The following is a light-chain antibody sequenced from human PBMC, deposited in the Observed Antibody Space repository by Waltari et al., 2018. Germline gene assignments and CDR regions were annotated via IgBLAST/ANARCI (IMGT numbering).Light chain of an antibody. J-gene: IGLJ3*02. V-gene: IGLV2-14*03. Sequence: QSALTQPASVSGSPGQSITIFCTGTSSDVGIFNYVSWYQQHPGKPPKVIIHDVSNRPSGVSNRFSGSKSGNTASLTISGLQAEDEADYYCRSYTTSHSWVCGGGTKLTVL. CDR1: SSDVGIFNY. CDR3: RSYTTSHSWV. CDR2: DVS.